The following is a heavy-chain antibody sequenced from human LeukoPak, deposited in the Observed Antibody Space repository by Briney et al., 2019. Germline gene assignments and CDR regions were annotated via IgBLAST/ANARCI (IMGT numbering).Heavy chain of an antibody. Sequence: GGSLRLSCAASGFTFSSYSMNWVRQAPGKGLEWVSSISSSSSYIYYADSVKGRFTISRDNAKNSLYLQMNGLRAEDTAVHYCAKSAAAAPFDYWGQGTLVTVSS. D-gene: IGHD6-13*01. CDR1: GFTFSSYS. J-gene: IGHJ4*02. V-gene: IGHV3-21*01. CDR2: ISSSSSYI. CDR3: AKSAAAAPFDY.